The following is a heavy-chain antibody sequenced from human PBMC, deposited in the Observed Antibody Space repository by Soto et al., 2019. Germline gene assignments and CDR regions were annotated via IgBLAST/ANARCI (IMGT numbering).Heavy chain of an antibody. Sequence: GGSLRLSCAASGFTVSGNYITWVRQAPGKGLEWVSVIFSGDNTYYSDSVKGRFTISRDNSKNTVYLQMNRLRGDDTAVYFCATGLTLPVRPSFDTWGQGTLVTVSS. CDR2: IFSGDNT. J-gene: IGHJ5*02. CDR1: GFTVSGNY. D-gene: IGHD2-21*02. CDR3: ATGLTLPVRPSFDT. V-gene: IGHV3-53*01.